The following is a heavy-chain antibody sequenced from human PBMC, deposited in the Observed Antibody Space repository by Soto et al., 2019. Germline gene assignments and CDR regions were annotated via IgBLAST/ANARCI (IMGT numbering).Heavy chain of an antibody. CDR1: GGSISSYY. V-gene: IGHV4-59*01. CDR3: ARDLRPPGAGTWFDP. CDR2: IYYSGST. D-gene: IGHD6-19*01. Sequence: PSETLSLTCTVSGGSISSYYWSWIRQPPGEGLEWIGYIYYSGSTNYNPSLKSRVTISVDTSKNQFSLKLSSVTAADTAVYYCARDLRPPGAGTWFDPWGQGTLVTVSS. J-gene: IGHJ5*02.